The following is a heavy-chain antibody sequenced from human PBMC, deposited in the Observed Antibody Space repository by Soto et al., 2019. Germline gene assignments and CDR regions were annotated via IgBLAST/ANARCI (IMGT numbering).Heavy chain of an antibody. V-gene: IGHV1-69*01. Sequence: QVQLVQSGAEVKKPGSSVKVSCKASGGTFSSYAISWVRQAPGQGLEWMGGIIPIFGTANYAQKFQGRVTITADESTSTAYMELSSLRSEDTAVYYCARGVHDYVWGSYRLDAFDIWGQGRMVTGSS. J-gene: IGHJ3*02. CDR1: GGTFSSYA. CDR3: ARGVHDYVWGSYRLDAFDI. D-gene: IGHD3-16*02. CDR2: IIPIFGTA.